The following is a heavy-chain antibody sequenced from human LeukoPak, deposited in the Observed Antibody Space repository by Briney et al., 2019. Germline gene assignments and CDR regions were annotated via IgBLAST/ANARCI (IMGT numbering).Heavy chain of an antibody. D-gene: IGHD5-18*01. Sequence: GGSLRLSCAASGFTFSDYWMNWVRQAPGKGLEWVANIKQDGSEKYYVDSVKGRFTISRDNAKKSLYLQMNTLRAEDSALYYCAGSPDLQLWYDYWGQGTLVTVSS. CDR2: IKQDGSEK. J-gene: IGHJ4*02. CDR1: GFTFSDYW. CDR3: AGSPDLQLWYDY. V-gene: IGHV3-7*01.